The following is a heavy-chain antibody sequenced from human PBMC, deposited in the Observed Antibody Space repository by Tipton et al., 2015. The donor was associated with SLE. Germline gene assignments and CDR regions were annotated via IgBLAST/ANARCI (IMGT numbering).Heavy chain of an antibody. CDR1: GFTFDTYW. V-gene: IGHV3-7*01. D-gene: IGHD2-21*01. CDR3: ARSRFCDGRACPDPYYFDF. J-gene: IGHJ4*02. Sequence: SLRLSCAASGFTFDTYWMNWVRQAPGKGPEWVANIKQDGTEKYYVDSVKGRFTISRDNAKNSLFLQLSSLRSEDSAVYYCARSRFCDGRACPDPYYFDFWGQGALVAVSS. CDR2: IKQDGTEK.